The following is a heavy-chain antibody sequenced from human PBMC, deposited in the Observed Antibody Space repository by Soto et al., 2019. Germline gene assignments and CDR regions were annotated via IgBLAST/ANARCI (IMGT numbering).Heavy chain of an antibody. CDR2: IIPILGIA. J-gene: IGHJ6*02. D-gene: IGHD2-2*01. V-gene: IGHV1-69*04. CDR3: ASRGGYCSSTSCYAEGMDV. CDR1: GYTFTSYG. Sequence: GASVKVSCKASGYTFTSYGISWVRQAPGQGLEWMGRIIPILGIANYAQKFQGRVTITADKSTSTAYMELSSLRSEDTAVYYCASRGGYCSSTSCYAEGMDVWGQGTTVTVSS.